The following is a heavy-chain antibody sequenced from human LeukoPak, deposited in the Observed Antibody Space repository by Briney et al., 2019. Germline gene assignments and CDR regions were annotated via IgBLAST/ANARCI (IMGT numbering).Heavy chain of an antibody. CDR2: ISGISGTI. Sequence: GGSLRLSCAASGFTFSDYSMNWVRQAPGKGLEWLSYISGISGTIWYADSVRGRFTISRDNGKNSLYLQMNSLRDEDTAVYYCARDVWYSFDSWGQGTLVTVSS. CDR3: ARDVWYSFDS. V-gene: IGHV3-48*02. CDR1: GFTFSDYS. D-gene: IGHD2-8*02. J-gene: IGHJ4*02.